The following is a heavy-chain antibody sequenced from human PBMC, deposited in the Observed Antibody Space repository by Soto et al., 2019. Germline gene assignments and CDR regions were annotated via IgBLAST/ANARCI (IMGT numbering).Heavy chain of an antibody. D-gene: IGHD3-3*02. Sequence: SETLSLTCAVYGDSINSSHWWNWVRQPPEKGLEWIGQISHSGSTTYNPSLTSRVTISVDKSKNHFSLKLTSVTAADTAVYYCAARHFWSRPWTDRRLDYWGQGTLVTVSS. CDR1: GDSINSSHW. J-gene: IGHJ4*02. CDR2: ISHSGST. CDR3: AARHFWSRPWTDRRLDY. V-gene: IGHV4-4*02.